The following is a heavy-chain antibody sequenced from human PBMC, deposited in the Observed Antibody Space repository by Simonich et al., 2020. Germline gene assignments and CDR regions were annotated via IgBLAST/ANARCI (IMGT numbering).Heavy chain of an antibody. V-gene: IGHV4-59*08. D-gene: IGHD1-26*01. CDR2: IYYSGST. CDR1: GGSISSYY. CDR3: ARSLGYYYYYYGMDV. J-gene: IGHJ6*02. Sequence: QVQLQESGPGLVKPSETLSLTCTVSGGSISSYYWSWIRQPPGKGLEWIGDIYYSGSTNSNPSLKSRGTISVDTSKNQFSLKLSSVTAADTAVYYCARSLGYYYYYYGMDVWGQGTTVTVS.